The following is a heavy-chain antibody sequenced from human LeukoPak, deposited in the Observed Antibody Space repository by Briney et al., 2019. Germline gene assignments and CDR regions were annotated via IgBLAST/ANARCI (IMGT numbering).Heavy chain of an antibody. D-gene: IGHD6-19*01. Sequence: GRSLRLSCAASGFTFSSYGMHWVRQAPGKGLEWVAVISYDGSNKYYADSVKGRFTISRDNSKNTLYLQMNSLRAEDTAVYYCAKTVAGYYYYGMDVWGQGTTVTVSS. CDR1: GFTFSSYG. CDR2: ISYDGSNK. J-gene: IGHJ6*02. V-gene: IGHV3-30*18. CDR3: AKTVAGYYYYGMDV.